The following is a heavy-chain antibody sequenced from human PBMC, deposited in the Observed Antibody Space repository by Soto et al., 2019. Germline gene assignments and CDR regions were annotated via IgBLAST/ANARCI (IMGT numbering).Heavy chain of an antibody. Sequence: ASVKVSCKASGYTFTSYYMHWVRQAPGQGLEWMGIINPSGGSTSYAQKFQGRVTMTRDTSTSTVYMELSSLRSEDTAVYYCAGEGGGDSYYYGMDVWGQGTTVTVSS. D-gene: IGHD2-21*02. J-gene: IGHJ6*02. CDR1: GYTFTSYY. CDR2: INPSGGST. CDR3: AGEGGGDSYYYGMDV. V-gene: IGHV1-46*01.